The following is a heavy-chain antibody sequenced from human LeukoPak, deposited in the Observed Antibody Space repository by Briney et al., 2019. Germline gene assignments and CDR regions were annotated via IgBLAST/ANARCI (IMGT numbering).Heavy chain of an antibody. CDR1: GGSISSSSYY. D-gene: IGHD2-2*01. V-gene: IGHV4-39*01. J-gene: IGHJ4*02. Sequence: PSETLSLTCTVSGGSISSSSYYWGWIRQPPGKGLEWIGSIYYSGSTYYNPSLKSRVTISVDTSKNQFSLKLSSVTAADTAEYYCARHLVPAFDYWGQGTLVTVSS. CDR3: ARHLVPAFDY. CDR2: IYYSGST.